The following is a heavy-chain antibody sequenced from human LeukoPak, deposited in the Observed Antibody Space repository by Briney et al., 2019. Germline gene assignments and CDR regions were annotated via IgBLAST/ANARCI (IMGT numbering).Heavy chain of an antibody. CDR1: GYTFTSYY. J-gene: IGHJ4*02. V-gene: IGHV1-46*01. D-gene: IGHD3-16*02. Sequence: ASVKVSCKASGYTFTSYYMHWVRQAPGQGLEWMGIINPSGGSTSYAQKFQGRVTMTRDTSTSTVYMELSSLRSEDTAVYYCARGTDYDYVWGSYRYTHCFDYWGQGTLVTVSS. CDR3: ARGTDYDYVWGSYRYTHCFDY. CDR2: INPSGGST.